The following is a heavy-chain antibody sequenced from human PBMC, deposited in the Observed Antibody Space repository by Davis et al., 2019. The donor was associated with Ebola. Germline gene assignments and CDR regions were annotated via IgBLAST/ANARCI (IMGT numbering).Heavy chain of an antibody. Sequence: GGSLRLSCAASGFTFDDYAMHWVRQAPGKGLEWVSGISWNSGSIGYADSVKGRFTISRDNAKTSLYLQMNSLRAEDTALYYCAKEVSIFSYGMDVWGQGTTVTVSS. CDR1: GFTFDDYA. J-gene: IGHJ6*02. CDR3: AKEVSIFSYGMDV. CDR2: ISWNSGSI. D-gene: IGHD3-3*01. V-gene: IGHV3-9*01.